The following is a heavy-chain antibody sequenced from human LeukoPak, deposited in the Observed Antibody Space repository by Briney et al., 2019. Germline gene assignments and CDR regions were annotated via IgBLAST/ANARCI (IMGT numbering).Heavy chain of an antibody. CDR2: ISSSSYI. J-gene: IGHJ6*03. CDR1: GFTFSSYS. D-gene: IGHD3-3*01. V-gene: IGHV3-21*01. CDR3: ARVGNYDFWSGYGYMDV. Sequence: GGSLRLSCAASGFTFSSYSMNWVRRAPGKGLEWVSSISSSSYIYYADSVKGRFTISRDNAKNSLYLQMNSLRAEDTAVYYCARVGNYDFWSGYGYMDVWGKGTTVTVSS.